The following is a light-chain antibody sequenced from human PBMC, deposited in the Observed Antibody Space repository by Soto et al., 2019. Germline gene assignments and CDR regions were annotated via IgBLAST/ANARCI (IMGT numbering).Light chain of an antibody. CDR2: DAS. CDR1: QTISTF. CDR3: QQSYSRPRT. V-gene: IGKV1-39*01. Sequence: DIPLTQSPSSLSASLGYRVTITCRSSQTISTFLHWFQQKPGKAPNLLIYDASSLQSGVPSRFSGSGSETDFTLTISSLQPEDFATYFCQQSYSRPRTFGQGTKVDNK. J-gene: IGKJ1*01.